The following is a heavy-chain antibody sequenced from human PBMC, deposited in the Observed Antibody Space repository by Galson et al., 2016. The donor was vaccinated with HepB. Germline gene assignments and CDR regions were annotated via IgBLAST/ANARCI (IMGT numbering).Heavy chain of an antibody. Sequence: SETLPLTCTVSGGSISSSSYYWGWIRQPPGKGLEWIGSIYYSGSTYYNPSLKSRVTISVDTSKNQFSLKLSSVTAADTAVYYCARRGRLGCFDYWGQGTLVTVSS. CDR2: IYYSGST. V-gene: IGHV4-39*01. CDR1: GGSISSSSYY. J-gene: IGHJ4*02. D-gene: IGHD4-17*01. CDR3: ARRGRLGCFDY.